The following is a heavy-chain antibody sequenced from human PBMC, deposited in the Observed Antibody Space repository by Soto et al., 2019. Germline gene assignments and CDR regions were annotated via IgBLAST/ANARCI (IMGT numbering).Heavy chain of an antibody. V-gene: IGHV3-7*01. J-gene: IGHJ4*02. CDR3: AREVLLRYFAWFHKPTFDY. Sequence: EVQLVESGGGLVQPGGSRRLSCAASGFPFSSSLMSWVSQAPGTGLEGVANIKQDGREKDYVDSVKGRFTISRDNAKNSLYLQMNSLRDEDTAVYYCAREVLLRYFAWFHKPTFDYWGQGTLVTVSS. D-gene: IGHD3-9*01. CDR2: IKQDGREK. CDR1: GFPFSSSL.